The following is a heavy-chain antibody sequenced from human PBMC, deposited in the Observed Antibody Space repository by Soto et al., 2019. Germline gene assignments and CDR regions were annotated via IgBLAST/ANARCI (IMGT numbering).Heavy chain of an antibody. D-gene: IGHD2-15*01. J-gene: IGHJ4*02. CDR1: GFSLSTSGMR. Sequence: SGPTLVNPTQTLTLTCTFSGFSLSTSGMRVSWIRQPPGKALEWLARIDWDDDKFYNTSLKTRLTISKDSSKNQVVLTMTNMDPVDTATYYCARMFHCSGGTCPFDYWGQGALVTSPQ. CDR2: IDWDDDK. V-gene: IGHV2-70*04. CDR3: ARMFHCSGGTCPFDY.